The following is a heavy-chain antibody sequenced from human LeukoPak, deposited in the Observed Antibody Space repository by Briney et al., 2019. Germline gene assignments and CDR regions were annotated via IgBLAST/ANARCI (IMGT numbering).Heavy chain of an antibody. Sequence: SETLSLTCTVSGGSISINSYYWGWIRQPPGKGLEWIGTIYYTGTTYYSPSLKSRVTISVDTSKNQFSLKLSSVTAADTAVYYCARQVYSGTHYFDYWGQGTLVTVSS. J-gene: IGHJ4*02. CDR3: ARQVYSGTHYFDY. D-gene: IGHD1-26*01. CDR1: GGSISINSYY. V-gene: IGHV4-39*01. CDR2: IYYTGTT.